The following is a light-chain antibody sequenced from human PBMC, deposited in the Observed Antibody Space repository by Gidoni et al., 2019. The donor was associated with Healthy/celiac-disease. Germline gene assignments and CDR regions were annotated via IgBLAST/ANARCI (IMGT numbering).Light chain of an antibody. V-gene: IGLV3-9*01. J-gene: IGLJ2*01. Sequence: SYELTQPPSASVALGQTARITCGGNNIGSKNVHWYQQKPGHAPVLVIYRDGNRPSGIPERFSGSNSGNTATLTISRAQAGDEADYYCQVWDSSTVVFGGGTKLTV. CDR3: QVWDSSTVV. CDR1: NIGSKN. CDR2: RDG.